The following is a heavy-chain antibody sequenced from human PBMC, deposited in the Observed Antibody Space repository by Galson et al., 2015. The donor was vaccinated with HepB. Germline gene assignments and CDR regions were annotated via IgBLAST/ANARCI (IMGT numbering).Heavy chain of an antibody. V-gene: IGHV3-7*01. CDR2: IKQDGREK. CDR3: AKDLNDYDIISDYYFDY. J-gene: IGHJ4*02. D-gene: IGHD3-22*01. Sequence: SLRLSCAASGLVITRSWMNWVRQAPGKGLKWVANIKQDGREKYYLDSVKGRFTISRDNAKNTLFLQMNSLRAEGTAVYYCAKDLNDYDIISDYYFDYWGQGTLVTVSS. CDR1: GLVITRSW.